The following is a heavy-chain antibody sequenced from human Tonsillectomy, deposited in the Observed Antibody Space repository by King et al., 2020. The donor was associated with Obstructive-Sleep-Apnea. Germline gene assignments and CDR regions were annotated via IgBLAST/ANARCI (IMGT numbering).Heavy chain of an antibody. V-gene: IGHV4-39*07. CDR3: AREGLSNWFDP. CDR2: FYYGGTT. D-gene: IGHD4/OR15-4a*01. CDR1: GGSISTSNYY. Sequence: QLQESGPGLVKPSETLSLTCTVSGGSISTSNYYWGWIRQPPGKGLEWIGSFYYGGTTYYNSSLKSRVIISVDTSKKHFSLKLTSVTAADTAVYYCAREGLSNWFDPWGHGTLVTVSS. J-gene: IGHJ5*02.